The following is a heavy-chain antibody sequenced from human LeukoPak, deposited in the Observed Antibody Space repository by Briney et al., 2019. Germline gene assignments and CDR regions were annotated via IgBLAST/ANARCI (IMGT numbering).Heavy chain of an antibody. CDR3: ARGPGGGSGSYYVGDY. Sequence: GGSLRLSCAASGFTFSSHWMHWVRQAPGKGLVWVSRINGGGSSTSYADSVKGRFTISRDNAKNTMYLQMNSLRAEDTAVYFCARGPGGGSGSYYVGDYWGQGTLVTVSS. CDR1: GFTFSSHW. V-gene: IGHV3-74*01. J-gene: IGHJ4*02. CDR2: INGGGSST. D-gene: IGHD3-22*01.